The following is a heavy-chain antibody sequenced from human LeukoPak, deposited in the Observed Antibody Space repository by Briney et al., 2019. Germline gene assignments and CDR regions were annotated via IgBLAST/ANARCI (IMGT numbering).Heavy chain of an antibody. CDR3: ARVGGGWYNWFDP. J-gene: IGHJ5*02. CDR1: GLTVSSNY. CDR2: IYSGGST. D-gene: IGHD6-19*01. V-gene: IGHV3-53*01. Sequence: GGSLRLSCAASGLTVSSNYMSWVRQAPGKGLEWVSVIYSGGSTYYADSVKGRFTISRDNSKNTLYLQMNSLRAEDTAVYYCARVGGGWYNWFDPWGQGALVTVSS.